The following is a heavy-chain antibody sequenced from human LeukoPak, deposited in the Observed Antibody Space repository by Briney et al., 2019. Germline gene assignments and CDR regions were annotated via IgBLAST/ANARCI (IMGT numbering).Heavy chain of an antibody. D-gene: IGHD5-18*01. CDR3: ARTNEGYSYGNNWFDP. J-gene: IGHJ5*02. Sequence: GGSLRLSCAASGFTFSSSAMSWVRQAPGKGLEWVSAISNNGGYTYYADSVQGRFTISRDNSKSTLCLQMNSLRAEDTAVYYCARTNEGYSYGNNWFDPWGQGTLVTVSS. V-gene: IGHV3-23*01. CDR2: ISNNGGYT. CDR1: GFTFSSSA.